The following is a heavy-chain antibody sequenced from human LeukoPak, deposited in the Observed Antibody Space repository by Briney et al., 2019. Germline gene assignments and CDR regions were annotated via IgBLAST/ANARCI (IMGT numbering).Heavy chain of an antibody. CDR1: GFTFSSYA. D-gene: IGHD2-2*02. J-gene: IGHJ4*02. Sequence: PGGSLRLSCAASGFTFSSYAMHWVRQAPGKGLEWVAVISYDGSNKYYADPVKGRFTISRDNSKNTLYLQMNSLRAEDTAVYYCARTGCSSTSCYKYYFDYWGQGTLVTVSS. V-gene: IGHV3-30*04. CDR3: ARTGCSSTSCYKYYFDY. CDR2: ISYDGSNK.